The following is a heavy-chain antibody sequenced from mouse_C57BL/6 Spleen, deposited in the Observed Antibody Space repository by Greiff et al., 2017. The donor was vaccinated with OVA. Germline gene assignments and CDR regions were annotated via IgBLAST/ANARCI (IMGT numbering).Heavy chain of an antibody. CDR3: ARCFITPRYFDV. J-gene: IGHJ1*03. D-gene: IGHD1-1*01. V-gene: IGHV1-53*01. CDR2: INPSNGGT. Sequence: VQLQESGTELVKPGASVKLSCKASGYTFTSYWMHWVKQRPGQGLEWIGNINPSNGGTNYNEKFKSKATLTVDKSSSTAYMQLSSLTSEDSAVYYCARCFITPRYFDVWGTGTTVTVSS. CDR1: GYTFTSYW.